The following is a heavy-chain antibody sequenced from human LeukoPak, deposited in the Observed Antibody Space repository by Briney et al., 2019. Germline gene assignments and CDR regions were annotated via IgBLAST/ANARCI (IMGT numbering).Heavy chain of an antibody. Sequence: PSETLSLTCTVSGGSISSSSYYWGWIRQPPGKGLEWIEDISNSGNTYYNPSLKSRVTMSLDTSKNQFSLKLTSVTAADTAVYYCARVRAGTTTKRAFDIWGQGTLVTVSS. CDR1: GGSISSSSYY. V-gene: IGHV4-39*07. CDR2: ISNSGNT. CDR3: ARVRAGTTTKRAFDI. J-gene: IGHJ3*02. D-gene: IGHD1-7*01.